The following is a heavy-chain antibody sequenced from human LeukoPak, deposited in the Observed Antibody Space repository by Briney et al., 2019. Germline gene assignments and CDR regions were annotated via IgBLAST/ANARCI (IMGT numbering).Heavy chain of an antibody. D-gene: IGHD1-1*01. CDR2: TYYRSKWYN. J-gene: IGHJ3*02. V-gene: IGHV6-1*01. CDR3: AREQLGLNDAFDI. CDR1: GDSVSSNSAA. Sequence: SQTLSLTCAISGDSVSSNSAAWNWIRQSPSGGLEWLGRTYYRSKWYNDYAVSVKSRITINPDTSKNQFSLQLNSVTPEDTAVYYCAREQLGLNDAFDIWGQGTMVTVSS.